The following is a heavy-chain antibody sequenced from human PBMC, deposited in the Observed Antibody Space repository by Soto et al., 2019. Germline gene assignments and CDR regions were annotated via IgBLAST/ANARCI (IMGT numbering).Heavy chain of an antibody. CDR2: IWYDGSNK. CDR1: GFTFISYV. V-gene: IGHV3-33*01. Sequence: PGGSLRLSCAASGFTFISYVMHWVRQAPGKGLEWVAVIWYDGSNKYYADSVKGRFTISRDNSKNTMYLQMNSLRAEDTAVYYCARAGGGSSFDYWGQGTLVTVSS. CDR3: ARAGGGSSFDY. D-gene: IGHD3-16*01. J-gene: IGHJ4*02.